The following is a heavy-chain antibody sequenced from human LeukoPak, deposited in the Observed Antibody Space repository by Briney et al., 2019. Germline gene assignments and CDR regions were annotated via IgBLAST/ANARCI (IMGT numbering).Heavy chain of an antibody. J-gene: IGHJ4*02. D-gene: IGHD3-22*01. CDR1: GYTFTSYG. Sequence: ASVKVSCKASGYTFTSYGISWVRQAPGQGLEWMGWISAYNGNTNYAQKLQGRVTMTTDTSTSTAYMELRSLRSDDTAVYYCARSYYYDSSGYSPLYDYWGQGTLVTVSS. V-gene: IGHV1-18*01. CDR2: ISAYNGNT. CDR3: ARSYYYDSSGYSPLYDY.